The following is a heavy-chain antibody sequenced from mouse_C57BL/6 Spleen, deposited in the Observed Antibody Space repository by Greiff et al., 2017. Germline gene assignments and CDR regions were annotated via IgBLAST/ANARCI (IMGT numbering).Heavy chain of an antibody. Sequence: QVQLQQPGAALVMPGASVKLSCKASGYTFTSYWMHWVKQRPGQGLEWIGEIDPSDSYTNYNQKFKGKSTLTVDKSSSTAYMQLSSLTSEDSAVYYCARFITTVVADWYFDVWGTGTTVTVSS. J-gene: IGHJ1*03. V-gene: IGHV1-69*01. CDR1: GYTFTSYW. CDR2: IDPSDSYT. CDR3: ARFITTVVADWYFDV. D-gene: IGHD1-1*01.